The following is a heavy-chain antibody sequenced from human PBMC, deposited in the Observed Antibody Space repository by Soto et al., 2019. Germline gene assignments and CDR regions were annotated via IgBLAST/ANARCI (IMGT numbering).Heavy chain of an antibody. CDR2: ISYDGSNK. CDR3: ARVSITMVRGVIITTPLDYYYGMDV. CDR1: GFTFSSYA. Sequence: GSLRLSCAASGFTFSSYAMHWVRQAPGKGLEWVAVISYDGSNKYYADSVKGRFTISRDNSKSTLYLQMNSLRAEDTAVYYCARVSITMVRGVIITTPLDYYYGMDVXGQGTTVTVSS. D-gene: IGHD3-10*01. J-gene: IGHJ6*02. V-gene: IGHV3-30-3*01.